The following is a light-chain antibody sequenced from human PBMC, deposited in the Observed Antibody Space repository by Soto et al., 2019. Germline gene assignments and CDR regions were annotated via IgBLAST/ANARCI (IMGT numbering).Light chain of an antibody. CDR3: GSYTTSSNYV. CDR2: DVS. V-gene: IGLV2-14*03. CDR1: TSDIDAYDY. Sequence: QSALTQPASVSGSPGQSITISCTGTTSDIDAYDYVSWYQQHPGKAPKLMLYDVSNRPSGVSSRFSGSKSGNTASLTISGLQAEDEADYYCGSYTTSSNYVFGTGTKVTVL. J-gene: IGLJ1*01.